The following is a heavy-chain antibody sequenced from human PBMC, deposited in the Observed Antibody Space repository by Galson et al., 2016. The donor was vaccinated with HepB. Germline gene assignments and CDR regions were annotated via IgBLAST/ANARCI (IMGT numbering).Heavy chain of an antibody. V-gene: IGHV3-33*01. J-gene: IGHJ6*02. D-gene: IGHD3-16*01. CDR1: GFTFSHFG. CDR3: ARGSHDSFMDV. Sequence: SLRLSCAASGFTFSHFGMHWVRQAPDKGLEWVAFIWYDGSNKYYGDSVKGRFTISRDNSKNIQYLHMNSLRAEDTAVYYCARGSHDSFMDVWGQGTTVTVSS. CDR2: IWYDGSNK.